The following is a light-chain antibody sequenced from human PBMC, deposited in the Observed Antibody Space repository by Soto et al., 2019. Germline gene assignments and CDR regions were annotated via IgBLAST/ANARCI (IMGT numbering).Light chain of an antibody. V-gene: IGLV1-40*01. CDR1: SSNIGAGYD. J-gene: IGLJ1*01. CDR3: QSYDSSLSGSS. Sequence: QSVLTQPPSVSGAPGQRVTISCTGSSSNIGAGYDVHWYQQLPGTAPKLLIYGNSNRPSGVPDRFSGSKSGTSASLAITGLQAEYEADYYCQSYDSSLSGSSFGTGTKVTVL. CDR2: GNS.